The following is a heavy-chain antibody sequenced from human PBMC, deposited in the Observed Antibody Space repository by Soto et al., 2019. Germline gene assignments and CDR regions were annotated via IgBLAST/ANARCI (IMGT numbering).Heavy chain of an antibody. CDR1: GYTFTSYG. J-gene: IGHJ5*02. CDR3: ARQDWNYNWFDP. Sequence: SVKVSCKASGYTFTSYGSSWVRQAPGQGLEWMGWINTYNGDTNYAQTLQGRVTMTTDTSTSTAYMEVRSLRSDDTAVYYCARQDWNYNWFDPWGQGTLVTVSS. D-gene: IGHD1-7*01. CDR2: INTYNGDT. V-gene: IGHV1-18*01.